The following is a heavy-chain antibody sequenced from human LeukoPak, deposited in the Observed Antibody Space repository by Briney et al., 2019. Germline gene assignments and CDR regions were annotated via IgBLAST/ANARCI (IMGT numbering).Heavy chain of an antibody. CDR2: IASDGSST. CDR3: ARGRPHGNDY. CDR1: GFTFSSYW. D-gene: IGHD4-23*01. V-gene: IGHV3-74*01. J-gene: IGHJ4*02. Sequence: GGSLRLSCAASGFTFSSYWMNWVSQAPGKGLVWVSRIASDGSSTTYADSVKGRFSISRDNAKNTLYLQMNSLRVEDTAVYYCARGRPHGNDYWGQGTLVTVSS.